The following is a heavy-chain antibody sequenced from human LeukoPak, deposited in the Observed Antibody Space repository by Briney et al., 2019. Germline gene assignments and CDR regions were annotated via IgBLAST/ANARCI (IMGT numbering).Heavy chain of an antibody. Sequence: GGSLRLSSAASGFTFSSYAMHWVRQAPGKGLEYVSAISSNGGSTYYANSVKGRFTISRDNSKNTLYLQMGSLRAEDMAVYYCARGITAGSFDIWGQGTMVTVSS. CDR1: GFTFSSYA. CDR3: ARGITAGSFDI. J-gene: IGHJ3*02. CDR2: ISSNGGST. V-gene: IGHV3-64*01. D-gene: IGHD3-10*01.